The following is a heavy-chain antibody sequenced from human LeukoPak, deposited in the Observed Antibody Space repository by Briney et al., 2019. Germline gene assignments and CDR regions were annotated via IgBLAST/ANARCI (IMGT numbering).Heavy chain of an antibody. CDR1: GGSISSSSYY. D-gene: IGHD3-10*02. V-gene: IGHV4-39*01. J-gene: IGHJ6*03. Sequence: PSQTLSLTCTVSGGSISSSSYYWGRIRQPPWKGLEWIGSIYYSRSTYYNPSLKSRVTISVGTSKNQFSLKLSSVTAADTAVYYCACSESYMDVWGKGTTVTVSS. CDR3: ACSESYMDV. CDR2: IYYSRST.